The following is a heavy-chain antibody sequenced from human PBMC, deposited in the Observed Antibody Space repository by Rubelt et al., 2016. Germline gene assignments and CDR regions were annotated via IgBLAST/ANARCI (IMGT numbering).Heavy chain of an antibody. Sequence: LEWVSCISGSGTPMYYADSVKGRFIISRDNAKNSLYLQMNSLRVEDTAIYYCARRCDYFDYWGQGTLVPVSS. CDR3: ARRCDYFDY. V-gene: IGHV3-11*01. CDR2: ISGSGTPM. J-gene: IGHJ4*02.